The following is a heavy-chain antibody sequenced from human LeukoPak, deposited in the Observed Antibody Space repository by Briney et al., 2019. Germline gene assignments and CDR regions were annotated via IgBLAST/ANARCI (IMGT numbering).Heavy chain of an antibody. V-gene: IGHV3-74*03. CDR2: FNPEGIHT. Sequence: GGSLRLSCAASGFTFSNYWRYWVRHAPGKGLVWVSRFNPEGIHTENTDFVKGRFTMSRDNAKNTLYLQMNSLRAEDRAVYFCARADNWDSGGFWGQGTLVTVSS. D-gene: IGHD1-1*01. J-gene: IGHJ4*02. CDR3: ARADNWDSGGF. CDR1: GFTFSNYW.